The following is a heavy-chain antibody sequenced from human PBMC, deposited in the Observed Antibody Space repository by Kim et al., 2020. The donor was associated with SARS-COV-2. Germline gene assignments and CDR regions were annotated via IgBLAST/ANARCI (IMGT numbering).Heavy chain of an antibody. J-gene: IGHJ4*02. D-gene: IGHD6-19*01. CDR3: ASGGWIDY. Sequence: ESERSYVDSVKGRFTVSRDHAQNLLFLQMLRQRAEDTAVYYCASGGWIDYWGQGTLVTVSS. CDR2: ESER. V-gene: IGHV3-7*03.